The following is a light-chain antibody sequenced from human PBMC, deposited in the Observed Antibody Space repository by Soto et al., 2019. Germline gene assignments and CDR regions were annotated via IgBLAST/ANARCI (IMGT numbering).Light chain of an antibody. J-gene: IGLJ2*01. CDR1: SSDVGGYNY. Sequence: QSALTQPASVSGSPGQSITISCTGTSSDVGGYNYVSWYQQHPGKVPQLIIYDVANRPSGVSNRFSGSKSGNTASLTISGLQAEDEADYYCSSYTSSSTYVVFGGGTKLTVL. CDR3: SSYTSSSTYVV. V-gene: IGLV2-14*03. CDR2: DVA.